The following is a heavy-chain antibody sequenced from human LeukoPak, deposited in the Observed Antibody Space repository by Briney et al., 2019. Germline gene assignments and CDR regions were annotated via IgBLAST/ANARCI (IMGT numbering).Heavy chain of an antibody. D-gene: IGHD3-16*01. CDR1: GFTFSSYA. J-gene: IGHJ3*02. Sequence: PGGSLRLSCAASGFTFSSYAMHWVRQAPGKGLEWVAVISYDGSNKYYADSVKGRFTISRDNSKNTLYLQMNSLRAEDTAVYYCAKDYIFGGWGNAFDIWGQGTMVTASS. CDR2: ISYDGSNK. V-gene: IGHV3-30-3*02. CDR3: AKDYIFGGWGNAFDI.